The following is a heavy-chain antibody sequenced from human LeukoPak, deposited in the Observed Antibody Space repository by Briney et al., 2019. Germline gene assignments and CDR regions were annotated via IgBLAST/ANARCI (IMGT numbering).Heavy chain of an antibody. CDR1: GVSLSGYT. V-gene: IGHV4-34*01. CDR3: ARGAGVVVVPAATYFDY. Sequence: SETLSLTCIAGGVSLSGYTWNWIRQSPGKGLEWIGEINYSGTMTYSNPSLKSRVTISVDTSKNQFSLKLSSVTAADTAVYYCARGAGVVVVPAATYFDYWGQGTLVTVSS. CDR2: INYSGTM. J-gene: IGHJ4*02. D-gene: IGHD2-2*01.